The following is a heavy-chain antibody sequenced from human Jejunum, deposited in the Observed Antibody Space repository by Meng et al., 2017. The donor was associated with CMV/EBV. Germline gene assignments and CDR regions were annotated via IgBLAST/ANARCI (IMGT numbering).Heavy chain of an antibody. V-gene: IGHV3-53*01. J-gene: IGHJ4*02. D-gene: IGHD3-3*01. CDR1: GFTVSSHY. Sequence: VGAGGGLIQPGGSLGLSCAASGFTVSSHYMSWVRQAPGKGLEWVSVIDTDGKTYYADSVKGRFAISRDNSKNTLYLQMSSLRVEDTAVYSCADIGVGDQGFWGQGTLVTVSS. CDR2: IDTDGKT. CDR3: ADIGVGDQGF.